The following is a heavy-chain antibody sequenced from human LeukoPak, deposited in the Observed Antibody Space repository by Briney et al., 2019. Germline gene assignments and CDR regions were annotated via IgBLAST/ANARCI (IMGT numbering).Heavy chain of an antibody. D-gene: IGHD3-22*01. CDR3: ARVPYDSSGYYADGY. CDR2: ISGSGSTI. J-gene: IGHJ4*02. CDR1: GFTFRSYE. Sequence: PGGSLRLSCAASGFTFRSYEMNWVRQALGKGLEWVSYISGSGSTIYYADSVKGRFTISRDNAKNSLHLQMNSLRAEDTAVYYCARVPYDSSGYYADGYWGQGTLVTVSS. V-gene: IGHV3-48*03.